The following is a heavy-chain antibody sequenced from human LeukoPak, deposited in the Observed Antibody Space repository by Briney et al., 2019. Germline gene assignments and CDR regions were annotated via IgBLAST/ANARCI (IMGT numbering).Heavy chain of an antibody. Sequence: PGWSLRLSCPASGFTFSSYGMHWVRQAPGKGLAGVAVIWYDGSNKYYAYSVKGRFTISRDNSKNTLYLQMNSLRAEDTAVYYCARVGGRAGGYWGQGTLVTVSS. D-gene: IGHD3-3*01. J-gene: IGHJ4*02. CDR2: IWYDGSNK. CDR1: GFTFSSYG. V-gene: IGHV3-33*01. CDR3: ARVGGRAGGY.